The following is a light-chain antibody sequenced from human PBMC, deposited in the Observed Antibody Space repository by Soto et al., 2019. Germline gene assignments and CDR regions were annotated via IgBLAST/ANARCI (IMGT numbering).Light chain of an antibody. CDR2: DAS. J-gene: IGKJ1*01. CDR1: QSVSSY. CDR3: QQRRYWPVT. Sequence: EIVLTQSPAILSMSPGERATLSCRASQSVSSYFAWYQQKPGQAPRLLSYDASNRATGVPARFSGSGSGTDFTLTISSLEHEDFAVYYCQQRRYWPVTFGQGTKVEIK. V-gene: IGKV3-11*01.